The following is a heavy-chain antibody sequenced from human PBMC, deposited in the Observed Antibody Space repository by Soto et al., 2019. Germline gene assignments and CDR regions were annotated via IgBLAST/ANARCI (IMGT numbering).Heavy chain of an antibody. J-gene: IGHJ6*02. Sequence: EVQLVESGGGLVKPGGSLRLSCAASGFTFSSYSMNWVRQAPGKGLEWVSSISSSSSYIYYADSVKGRFTIARDNAKNSLYLQMNSLRDEDTAVYYCARDRGGQWELLCYYYYGMDVWGQGTTVTVSS. CDR2: ISSSSSYI. CDR1: GFTFSSYS. CDR3: ARDRGGQWELLCYYYYGMDV. V-gene: IGHV3-21*01. D-gene: IGHD1-26*01.